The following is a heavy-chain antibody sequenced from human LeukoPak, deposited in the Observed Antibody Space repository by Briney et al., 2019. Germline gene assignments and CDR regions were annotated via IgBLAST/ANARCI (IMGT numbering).Heavy chain of an antibody. Sequence: GASVKVSCKASGYTFTIYYMHWVRQTPGQPLEWLGIINPSGRSTSYAQKFQGRVTMNRDMSTSTDYMELSSLRSEDTAVYYCARDNSVEDTAWWFDPWGQGTLVTVSS. CDR3: ARDNSVEDTAWWFDP. V-gene: IGHV1-46*01. CDR1: GYTFTIYY. D-gene: IGHD4-23*01. J-gene: IGHJ5*02. CDR2: INPSGRST.